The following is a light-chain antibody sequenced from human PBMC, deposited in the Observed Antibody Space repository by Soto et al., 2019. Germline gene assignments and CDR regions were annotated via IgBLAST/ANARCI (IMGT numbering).Light chain of an antibody. CDR2: EAY. J-gene: IGKJ1*01. V-gene: IGKV1-5*03. CDR3: QQYNVYWT. Sequence: DIQMTQSPSTLSASVGDRVTIACWASQSISGSLAWYQQNPGKAPKLLMFEAYNLKSGLPSRFSGSGSGTEYTLTISSLQPDDSASYYCQQYNVYWTFGQGTRVEIK. CDR1: QSISGS.